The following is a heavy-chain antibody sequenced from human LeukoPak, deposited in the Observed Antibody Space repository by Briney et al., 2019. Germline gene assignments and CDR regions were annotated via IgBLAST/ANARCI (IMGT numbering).Heavy chain of an antibody. Sequence: SETLSLTCSVSGDSISIYYWSWIRQPPGKGLEWIGYIYNSGSTNYNPSLKSRVTISVDTSKNQFSLKLSSVTAADTAVYYCARRRRDSSGYSTIDYWGQGTLVTVSS. CDR3: ARRRRDSSGYSTIDY. CDR2: IYNSGST. V-gene: IGHV4-59*08. CDR1: GDSISIYY. D-gene: IGHD3-22*01. J-gene: IGHJ4*02.